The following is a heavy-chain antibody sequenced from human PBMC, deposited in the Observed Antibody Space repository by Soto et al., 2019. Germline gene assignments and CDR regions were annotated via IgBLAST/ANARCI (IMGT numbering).Heavy chain of an antibody. CDR2: ISAYNGNT. CDR1: GYTFTSYG. V-gene: IGHV1-18*04. J-gene: IGHJ4*02. Sequence: QVQLVQSGAEVKKPGASVKVSCKASGYTFTSYGISWVRQAPGQGLEWMGWISAYNGNTNYAQKLQGRVTMTTDTSPSTAYMELRSLRSDDTAVYYCARVWGITIFGVVTHFDYWGQGTLVTVSS. D-gene: IGHD3-3*01. CDR3: ARVWGITIFGVVTHFDY.